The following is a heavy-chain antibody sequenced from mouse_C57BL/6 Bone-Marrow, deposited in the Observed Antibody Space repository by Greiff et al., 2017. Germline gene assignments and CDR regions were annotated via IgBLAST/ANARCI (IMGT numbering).Heavy chain of an antibody. J-gene: IGHJ2*01. V-gene: IGHV7-3*01. Sequence: EVPLVASGGGLVQPGGSLSLSCAASGFTFTDYYMSWVRQPPGKALAWLGFIRNKANGYTTAYSASLKGRFTISRDNYQSSLYLQMNALRAEDSATDYCARRGYYDYDGALDYWGQGTTLTVAS. D-gene: IGHD2-4*01. CDR3: ARRGYYDYDGALDY. CDR1: GFTFTDYY. CDR2: IRNKANGYTT.